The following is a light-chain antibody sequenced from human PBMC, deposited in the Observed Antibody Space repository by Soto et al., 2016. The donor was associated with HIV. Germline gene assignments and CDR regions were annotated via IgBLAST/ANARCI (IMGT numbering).Light chain of an antibody. J-gene: IGLJ1*01. CDR2: KDS. V-gene: IGLV3-25*03. CDR1: VLPKQY. CDR3: QSADSSGTYV. Sequence: SYELTQSPSVSVSPGQTARIICSGDVLPKQYSHWYQQKPDQAPVLVIYKDSERPSGIPERFSGSNSGTTVTLTISGVQAEDEADYYCQSADSSGTYVFGTGTKVTVL.